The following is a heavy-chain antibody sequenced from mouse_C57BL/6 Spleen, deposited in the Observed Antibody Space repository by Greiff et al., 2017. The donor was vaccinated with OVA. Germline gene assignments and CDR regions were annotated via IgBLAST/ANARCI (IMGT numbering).Heavy chain of an antibody. CDR2: IRNKANGYTT. J-gene: IGHJ3*01. Sequence: DVQLVESGGGLVQPGGSLSLSCAASGFTFTDYYMSWVRQPPGKALEWLGFIRNKANGYTTEYSASVKGRFTISRDNSQSILYLQMNALRAEDSATYYCARSHSKGTWFAYWGQGTLVTVSA. D-gene: IGHD2-5*01. CDR3: ARSHSKGTWFAY. V-gene: IGHV7-3*01. CDR1: GFTFTDYY.